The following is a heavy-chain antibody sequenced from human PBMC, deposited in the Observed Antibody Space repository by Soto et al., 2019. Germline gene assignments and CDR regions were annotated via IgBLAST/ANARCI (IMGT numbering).Heavy chain of an antibody. D-gene: IGHD1-1*01. Sequence: AGGSLRLSCAASELTLSNAWMTWVRQAPGKGPEWVGHIKSIAYGGTIEYAAPVNGRFIISRDDSKNTLSLQMNSLKAEDTGVYYCTTKNGYTAPTEYWGQGTLVTVSS. CDR2: IKSIAYGGTI. CDR1: ELTLSNAW. J-gene: IGHJ4*02. V-gene: IGHV3-15*01. CDR3: TTKNGYTAPTEY.